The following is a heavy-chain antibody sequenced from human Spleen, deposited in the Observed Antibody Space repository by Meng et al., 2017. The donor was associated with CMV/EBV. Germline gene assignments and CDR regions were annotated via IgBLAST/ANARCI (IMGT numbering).Heavy chain of an antibody. CDR2: IYYNGNT. D-gene: IGHD4-11*01. Sequence: VSGGSLGRGTYHWAWIRQPPGKGLEWIGSIYYNGNTFYNPSLKSRVTISGDTSKNQFSLKVNSLTAADTAVYYCALTTDNWFDPWGHGTLVTVSS. V-gene: IGHV4-39*07. CDR1: GGSLGRGTYH. J-gene: IGHJ5*02. CDR3: ALTTDNWFDP.